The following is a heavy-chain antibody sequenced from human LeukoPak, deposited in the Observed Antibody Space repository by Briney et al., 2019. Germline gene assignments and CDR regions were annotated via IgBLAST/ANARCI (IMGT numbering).Heavy chain of an antibody. CDR2: IYPGDSDT. CDR1: GYSFPSYW. V-gene: IGHV5-51*01. Sequence: GESLKISCQGSGYSFPSYWIGWVRQMPGKGLEWMGIIYPGDSDTRYSPSFQGQVTISADKSISTAYPQWSSLKASDTAMYYCARLDDYNQLFDYWGQGTLVTVSS. J-gene: IGHJ4*02. CDR3: ARLDDYNQLFDY. D-gene: IGHD5-24*01.